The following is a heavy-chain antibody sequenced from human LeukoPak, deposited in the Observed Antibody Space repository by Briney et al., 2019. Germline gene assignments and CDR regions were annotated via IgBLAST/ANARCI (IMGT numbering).Heavy chain of an antibody. D-gene: IGHD6-19*01. V-gene: IGHV4-39*07. Sequence: PSETLSLTCTVSGDSFTSVTDYWAWIRQPLGKGLEWIASGDYSGGTYYNPSLESQVAISADMSKNQISLKLTSVTGADTAVYYCAGERGEEYSSGWYKTNYFYNWGQGIRVTVSS. CDR1: GDSFTSVTDY. CDR2: GDYSGGT. J-gene: IGHJ4*02. CDR3: AGERGEEYSSGWYKTNYFYN.